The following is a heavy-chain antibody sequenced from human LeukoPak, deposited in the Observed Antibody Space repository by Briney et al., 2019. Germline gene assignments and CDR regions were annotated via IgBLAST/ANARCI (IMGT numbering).Heavy chain of an antibody. V-gene: IGHV1-2*06. Sequence: ASVKVSCKASGYTFTGYYIHLVRQAPEQGLEWMGRINPNSGGTDYAQKFQGRVTVTSDTSITTTYMVVTRLTSDDTAVYYCAISLRGTGWYFDLWGRGTLVTVSS. J-gene: IGHJ2*01. D-gene: IGHD1-14*01. CDR1: GYTFTGYY. CDR3: AISLRGTGWYFDL. CDR2: INPNSGGT.